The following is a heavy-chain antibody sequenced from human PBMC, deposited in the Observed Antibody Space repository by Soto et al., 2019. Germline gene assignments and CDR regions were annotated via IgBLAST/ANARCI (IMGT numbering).Heavy chain of an antibody. CDR1: GFTFNIYG. CDR3: AKDQASGQGSFDS. CDR2: ISYDGSNQ. V-gene: IGHV3-30*18. Sequence: PVGSLRLSGAASGFTFNIYGMHWVRQAPDKGLEWVALISYDGSNQYYADSVKGRFTISRDNSKNTLFLQMNSLRADDTAVYYCAKDQASGQGSFDSWGQGTLVTVSS. J-gene: IGHJ4*02.